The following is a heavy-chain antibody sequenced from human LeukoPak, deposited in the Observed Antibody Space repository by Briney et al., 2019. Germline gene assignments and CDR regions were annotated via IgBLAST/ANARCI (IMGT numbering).Heavy chain of an antibody. CDR1: GXSFTSYW. CDR2: IYPGDSDT. J-gene: IGHJ4*02. Sequence: GESLKISCKGSGXSFTSYWIGWVRQMPGKGLEWMGIIYPGDSDTRYSPSFQGQVTISADKSISTAYLQWSSLKASDTAMYYCARLLITYYDILTGARGAYYFDYWGQGTLVTVSS. CDR3: ARLLITYYDILTGARGAYYFDY. V-gene: IGHV5-51*01. D-gene: IGHD3-9*01.